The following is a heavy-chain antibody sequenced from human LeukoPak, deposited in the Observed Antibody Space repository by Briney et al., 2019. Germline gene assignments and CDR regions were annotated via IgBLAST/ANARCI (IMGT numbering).Heavy chain of an antibody. Sequence: GASVKVSCKASGGTFSSYAISWVRQAPGQGLEWMGGIIPIFGTANYAQKFQGRVTITADESTSTAYMELSSLRSEDTAVYYCARDEYGGNSRGFDYWGQGTLVTVSS. CDR2: IIPIFGTA. CDR3: ARDEYGGNSRGFDY. CDR1: GGTFSSYA. J-gene: IGHJ4*02. D-gene: IGHD4-23*01. V-gene: IGHV1-69*13.